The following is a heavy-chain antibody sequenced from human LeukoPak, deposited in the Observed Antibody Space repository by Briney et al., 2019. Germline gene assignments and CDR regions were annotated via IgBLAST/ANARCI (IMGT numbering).Heavy chain of an antibody. J-gene: IGHJ4*02. D-gene: IGHD3-10*01. V-gene: IGHV3-30*02. CDR3: ATERPDSRVLDY. CDR2: IQYDGTNK. Sequence: PGGSLRLSCSTSGFTFSSYGIHWVRQAPGKGLEWVAFIQYDGTNKYYADSVKGRFTISRDNSKNTLYLQMNSLRTEDTAVYYCATERPDSRVLDYWGQGLVVTVSS. CDR1: GFTFSSYG.